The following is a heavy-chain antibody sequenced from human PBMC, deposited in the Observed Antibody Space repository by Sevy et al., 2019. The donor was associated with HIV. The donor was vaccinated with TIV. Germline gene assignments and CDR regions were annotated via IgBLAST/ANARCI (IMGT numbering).Heavy chain of an antibody. CDR3: ATDRARRYPSTYYYDSRGYAGVYFHY. CDR2: FDPEDGET. D-gene: IGHD3-22*01. Sequence: ASVKVSCKVSGYTLTELSMHWVRQAPGKGLEWMGCFDPEDGETIYAQKFQGRDTMTEDTSTVTAYMELSSLRSEDTAAYYCATDRARRYPSTYYYDSRGYAGVYFHYWGQGTLVTVSS. CDR1: GYTLTELS. J-gene: IGHJ4*02. V-gene: IGHV1-24*01.